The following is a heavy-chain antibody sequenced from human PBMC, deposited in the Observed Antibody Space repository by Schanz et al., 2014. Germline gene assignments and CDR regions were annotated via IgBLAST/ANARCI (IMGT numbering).Heavy chain of an antibody. J-gene: IGHJ6*02. CDR2: IGGSDGNT. V-gene: IGHV1-18*01. CDR3: ATIGVNDYWRFGLDL. CDR1: GYTFTRSG. D-gene: IGHD3-16*01. Sequence: QVQLVQSGGEVKTPGASVKVSCKASGYTFTRSGISWVRQAPGQGLEWMGWIGGSDGNTNFAQKFQGRVTITADKSTSTAYMELKSLRSADTAVYYCATIGVNDYWRFGLDLWGQGTTVTVSS.